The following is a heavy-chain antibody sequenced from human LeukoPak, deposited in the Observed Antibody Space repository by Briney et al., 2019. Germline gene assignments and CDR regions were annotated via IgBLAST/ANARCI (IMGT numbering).Heavy chain of an antibody. J-gene: IGHJ4*02. CDR3: VRDQYLNVMTGFDE. D-gene: IGHD3-9*01. CDR1: GYTFTSYG. V-gene: IGHV1-18*01. CDR2: ISAYSGNT. Sequence: GASVKVSCKASGYTFTSYGISWVRQAPGQGLEWMEWISAYSGNTNYAQKLQGRVTMTTDTSTSTAYMELRSLRSDDTAVYYCVRDQYLNVMTGFDEWGQGTLVTVSS.